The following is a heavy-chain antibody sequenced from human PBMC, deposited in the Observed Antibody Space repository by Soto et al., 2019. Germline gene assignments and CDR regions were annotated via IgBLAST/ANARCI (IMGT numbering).Heavy chain of an antibody. CDR2: ISGSGGST. CDR3: AKCHGFGELLYRFDY. V-gene: IGHV3-23*01. CDR1: GFTFSSYA. J-gene: IGHJ4*02. D-gene: IGHD3-10*01. Sequence: GGSLRLSCAASGFTFSSYAMSWVRQAPGKGLEWVSAISGSGGSTYYADSVKGRFTISRDNSKNTRYLQMNSLRAEDTAVYYCAKCHGFGELLYRFDYWGQGTLVTVSS.